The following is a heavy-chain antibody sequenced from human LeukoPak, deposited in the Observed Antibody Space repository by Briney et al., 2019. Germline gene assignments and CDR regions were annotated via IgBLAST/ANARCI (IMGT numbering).Heavy chain of an antibody. CDR3: ATKNNDYFDY. Sequence: PGGSLRLSRTASGFTFSDYYMSWIRQAPGKGLEWVSYISGTSTYTAYTDSVKGRFTISRDNAKNSLYLQMNSLRAEDTAVYYCATKNNDYFDYWGQGTLVTVSS. CDR1: GFTFSDYY. D-gene: IGHD1/OR15-1a*01. V-gene: IGHV3-11*03. CDR2: ISGTSTYT. J-gene: IGHJ4*02.